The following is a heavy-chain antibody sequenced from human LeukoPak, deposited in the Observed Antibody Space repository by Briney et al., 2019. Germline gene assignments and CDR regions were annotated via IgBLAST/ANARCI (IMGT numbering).Heavy chain of an antibody. V-gene: IGHV1-2*02. CDR1: GYTFTGQF. J-gene: IGHJ4*02. CDR3: ARSGFSTGFYLDF. D-gene: IGHD2-8*02. CDR2: IDPPSGVP. Sequence: ASVKVSCKASGYTFTGQFIHWLRQAPGRGLEWMGWIDPPSGVPHYAQKFQDTVTMTRDTSIGTAYMEVRRLKSDDTAVCYCARSGFSTGFYLDFWGQGTLISVSS.